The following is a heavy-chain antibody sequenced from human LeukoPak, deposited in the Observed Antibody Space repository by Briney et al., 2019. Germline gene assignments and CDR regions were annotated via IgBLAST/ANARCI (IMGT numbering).Heavy chain of an antibody. CDR2: ISAYNGNT. CDR3: ARDRVYSEHYYYGMDV. CDR1: GGTFSSYA. Sequence: VASVKVSCKASGGTFSSYAISWVRQAPGQGLEWMGWISAYNGNTNYAQKLQGRVTMTTDTSTSTAYMELRSLRSDDTAVYYCARDRVYSEHYYYGMDVWGQGTTVTVSS. J-gene: IGHJ6*02. V-gene: IGHV1-18*01. D-gene: IGHD4-11*01.